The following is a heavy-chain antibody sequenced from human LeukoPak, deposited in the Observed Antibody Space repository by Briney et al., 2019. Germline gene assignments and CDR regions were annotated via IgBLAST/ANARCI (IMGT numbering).Heavy chain of an antibody. D-gene: IGHD3-3*01. CDR1: GFAVSNDY. J-gene: IGHJ4*02. V-gene: IGHV3-53*01. CDR3: ARDRPWGGLNGFDY. CDR2: IHTDGAT. Sequence: GGSLRLSCAASGFAVSNDYMSWVRQAPGKGLEWVSVIHTDGATYYEASVKGRFTISRDFSKNTLYLRMNSLRAEDTAIYYCARDRPWGGLNGFDYWGQGTLVTVAS.